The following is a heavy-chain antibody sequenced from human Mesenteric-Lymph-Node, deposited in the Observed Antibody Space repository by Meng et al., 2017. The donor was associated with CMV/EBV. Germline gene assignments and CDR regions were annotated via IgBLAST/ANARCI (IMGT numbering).Heavy chain of an antibody. J-gene: IGHJ4*02. CDR2: IRYDATDK. CDR3: ATRGGGEALGS. V-gene: IGHV3-30*02. CDR1: GFTFSTYG. D-gene: IGHD3-16*01. Sequence: LTCAASGFTFSTYGMHWVRQAPGKGLEWVAFIRYDATDKFYVDSVKGRFTISRDNSKNILYLQMNNLRPDDTAVYFCATRGGGEALGSWGQGTLVTVSS.